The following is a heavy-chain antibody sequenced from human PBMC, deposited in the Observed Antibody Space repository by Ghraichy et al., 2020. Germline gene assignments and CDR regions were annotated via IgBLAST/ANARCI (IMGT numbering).Heavy chain of an antibody. CDR1: GFTFSDYG. Sequence: GGSLRLSCAASGFTFSDYGMSWVRQAPEKGLEWLANIKPDGSEKFSVDSVKGRFTISRDIAKNSLYLQLNSLRAEDTAVYYCARGDYHDGSGSYHDVFAVWGPGGVVTFS. J-gene: IGHJ3*01. CDR3: ARGDYHDGSGSYHDVFAV. D-gene: IGHD3-3*01. V-gene: IGHV3-7*03. CDR2: IKPDGSEK.